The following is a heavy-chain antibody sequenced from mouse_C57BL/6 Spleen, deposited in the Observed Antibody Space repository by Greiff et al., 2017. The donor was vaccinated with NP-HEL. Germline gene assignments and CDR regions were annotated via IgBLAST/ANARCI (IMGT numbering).Heavy chain of an antibody. CDR3: TTYYSNYGGFAY. J-gene: IGHJ3*01. CDR2: IDPETGGT. Sequence: QVQLKESGAELVRPGASVTLSCKASGYTFTDYEMHWVKQTPVHGLEWIGAIDPETGGTAYNQKFKGKAILTADKSSSTAYMELRSLTSEDSAVYYCTTYYSNYGGFAYWGQGTLVTVSA. D-gene: IGHD2-5*01. CDR1: GYTFTDYE. V-gene: IGHV1-15*01.